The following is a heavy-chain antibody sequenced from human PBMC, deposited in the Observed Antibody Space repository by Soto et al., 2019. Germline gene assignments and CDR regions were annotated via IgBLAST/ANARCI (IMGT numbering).Heavy chain of an antibody. D-gene: IGHD6-19*01. J-gene: IGHJ3*02. CDR2: IHHSGSI. Sequence: QVQLQASGPGLVKPSETLSLTCTVSGGSISSYYWNWIRQAPGKGLEWIANIHHSGSINYNPSLESRITISIDTSGNQFSLKLISVTAADTAVYYCATSDRGWPHLDALDIWGQGTRVTVSS. CDR3: ATSDRGWPHLDALDI. V-gene: IGHV4-59*01. CDR1: GGSISSYY.